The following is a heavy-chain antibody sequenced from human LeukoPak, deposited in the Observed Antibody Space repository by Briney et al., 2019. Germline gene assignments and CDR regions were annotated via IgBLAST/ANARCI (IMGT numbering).Heavy chain of an antibody. CDR1: GFTFSSYA. J-gene: IGHJ1*01. CDR2: ISGSGGST. D-gene: IGHD3-22*01. CDR3: AKDGARYYYDSSGYYSDQH. Sequence: PGGSLRLSCAASGFTFSSYAMSWVRQAPGKGLEWVSAISGSGGSTYYADSVKGRFTISRDNSKNTLYLQMNSLRAEDTAVYYCAKDGARYYYDSSGYYSDQHWGQGTLVTVSS. V-gene: IGHV3-23*01.